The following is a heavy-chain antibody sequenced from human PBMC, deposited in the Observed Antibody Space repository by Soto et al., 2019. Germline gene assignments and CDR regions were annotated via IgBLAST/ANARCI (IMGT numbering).Heavy chain of an antibody. CDR3: ARSQGSSTSLEIYYYYYYGMDV. CDR1: GYTFTKFA. CDR2: VNTYNGKT. D-gene: IGHD2-2*01. V-gene: IGHV1-18*01. J-gene: IGHJ6*02. Sequence: ASVKVSCKAFGYTFTKFAISWVRQAPGQGLEWMGWVNTYNGKTNYAQNLQGRVTMTRDTSTSTAYMELSSLRSEDTAVYYCARSQGSSTSLEIYYYYYYGMDVWGQGTTVTVSS.